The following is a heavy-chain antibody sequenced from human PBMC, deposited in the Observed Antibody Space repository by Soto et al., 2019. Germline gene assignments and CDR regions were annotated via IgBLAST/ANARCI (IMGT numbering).Heavy chain of an antibody. CDR1: GYTFTGYY. CDR2: INPNSGDT. J-gene: IGHJ4*02. V-gene: IGHV1-2*02. D-gene: IGHD6-6*01. CDR3: ARSLSTIGARPDY. Sequence: GASVKVSCKASGYTFTGYYMHWMRQAPGQGLEWMGWINPNSGDTKYAQKFQGRVTMTRDTSISTAYMEASRLTSDDTAVYYCARSLSTIGARPDYWGQGTQVTVSS.